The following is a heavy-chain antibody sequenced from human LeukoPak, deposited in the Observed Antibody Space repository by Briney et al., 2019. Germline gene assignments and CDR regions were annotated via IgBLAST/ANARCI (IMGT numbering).Heavy chain of an antibody. J-gene: IGHJ3*02. CDR2: IRYDGSNK. CDR3: AKPFGPWYSGSYGAFDI. V-gene: IGHV3-30*02. Sequence: PGGSLRLSCAASGFTFSSYGMHWVRQAPGKGLEWVAFIRYDGSNKYYADSVKGRFTISRDNSKNTLYLQMNSLRAEDTAVYYCAKPFGPWYSGSYGAFDIWGQGTMVTVSS. D-gene: IGHD1-26*01. CDR1: GFTFSSYG.